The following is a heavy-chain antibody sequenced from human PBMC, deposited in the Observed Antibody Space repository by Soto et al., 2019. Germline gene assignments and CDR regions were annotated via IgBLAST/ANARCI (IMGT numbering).Heavy chain of an antibody. D-gene: IGHD3-3*01. CDR1: GGTFSSYA. J-gene: IGHJ6*02. V-gene: IGHV1-69*12. CDR2: IIPIFGTA. Sequence: QVQLVQSGAEVKKPGSSVKVSCKASGGTFSSYAISWVRQAPGQGLEWMGGIIPIFGTANYAQTFQGRVTITADESTRTAYMELSSLRSEDTAVSYCASFYDFWSGYRSPSSYYYYGMDVWGQGTKVTVSS. CDR3: ASFYDFWSGYRSPSSYYYYGMDV.